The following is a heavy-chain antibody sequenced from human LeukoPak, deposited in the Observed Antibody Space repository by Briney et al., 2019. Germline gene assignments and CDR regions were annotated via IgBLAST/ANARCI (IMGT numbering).Heavy chain of an antibody. CDR2: INPQNGDT. J-gene: IGHJ5*02. D-gene: IGHD4-23*01. CDR1: GYPFRGDY. CDR3: ARRIHQLVATAWFDP. V-gene: IGHV1-2*02. Sequence: ASVKVSCKTSGYPFRGDYMHWVRQAPGQGLEWMGWINPQNGDTNYAQKFQGRVTMAWDTSINTVYMELKRLTSDDTAVYYCARRIHQLVATAWFDPWGQGTLVTVSS.